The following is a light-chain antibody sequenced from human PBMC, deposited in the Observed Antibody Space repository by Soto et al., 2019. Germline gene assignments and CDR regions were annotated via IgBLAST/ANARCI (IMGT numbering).Light chain of an antibody. CDR1: SSDVGGYKF. Sequence: QSVLTQPASVSASPGQSITISCTGTSSDVGGYKFVSWYQHHPGKAPKLMIYEVNNRPSGVSNRFSGSKSGNTASLTISGLQPEDEADHYCLSYTSANTRVFGGGTQLTVL. CDR2: EVN. CDR3: LSYTSANTRV. V-gene: IGLV2-14*01. J-gene: IGLJ7*01.